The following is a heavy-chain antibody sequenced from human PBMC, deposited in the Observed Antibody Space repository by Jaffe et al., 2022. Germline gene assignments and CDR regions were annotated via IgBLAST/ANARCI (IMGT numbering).Heavy chain of an antibody. CDR1: GGSISSYY. Sequence: QVQLQESGPGLVKPSETLSLTCTVSGGSISSYYWSWIRQPPGKGLEWIGYIYYSGSTNYNPSLKSRVTISVDTSKNQFSLKLSSVTAADTAVYYCARAQGRGYYYYYMDVWGKGTTVTVSS. J-gene: IGHJ6*03. D-gene: IGHD3-10*01. CDR3: ARAQGRGYYYYYMDV. CDR2: IYYSGST. V-gene: IGHV4-59*01.